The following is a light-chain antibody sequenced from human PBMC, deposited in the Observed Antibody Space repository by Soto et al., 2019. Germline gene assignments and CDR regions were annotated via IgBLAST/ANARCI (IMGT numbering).Light chain of an antibody. V-gene: IGKV1-12*01. CDR3: LQASTFPRT. CDR2: TAS. J-gene: IGKJ1*01. Sequence: IHLTQSPTSVSASHGDRFTITGRASRDIGDRLAWFRHKPGKAPQLLIQTASTLVRETPSRFSGSGSGTDFLLTINNLQPEDFATYYCLQASTFPRTFGQGTKVDI. CDR1: RDIGDR.